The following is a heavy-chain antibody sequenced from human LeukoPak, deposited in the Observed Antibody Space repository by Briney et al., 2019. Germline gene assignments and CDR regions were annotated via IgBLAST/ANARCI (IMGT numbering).Heavy chain of an antibody. V-gene: IGHV4-31*03. D-gene: IGHD3-10*01. CDR1: GASISRDDYC. Sequence: PSQTLSLTCTVSGASISRDDYCWSYIRQPPGKGLEWIGYICYSGSAYYNPSLKSRVSISVDTSKNQFSLKLSSVTAADTAVYYCARGGYGSGSQTYGNFDYWGQGTLVTVSS. CDR3: ARGGYGSGSQTYGNFDY. J-gene: IGHJ4*02. CDR2: ICYSGSA.